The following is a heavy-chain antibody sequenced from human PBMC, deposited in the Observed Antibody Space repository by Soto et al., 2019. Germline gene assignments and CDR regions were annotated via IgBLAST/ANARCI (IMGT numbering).Heavy chain of an antibody. Sequence: PGESLKISCKGSGYSFTSYWIGWVRQMPGKGLEWMGITYPGDSDTRYSPSFQGQVTISADRSINTAYLQWSSLKASDTAMYYCARSPYSTSSGGDYYYGMDVWGQGTTVTVSS. CDR1: GYSFTSYW. V-gene: IGHV5-51*01. CDR2: TYPGDSDT. D-gene: IGHD6-6*01. CDR3: ARSPYSTSSGGDYYYGMDV. J-gene: IGHJ6*02.